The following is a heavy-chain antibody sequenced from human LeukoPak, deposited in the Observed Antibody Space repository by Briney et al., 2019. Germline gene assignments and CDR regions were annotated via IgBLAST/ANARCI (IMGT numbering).Heavy chain of an antibody. D-gene: IGHD3-9*01. CDR1: GGSISSYY. CDR2: IYTSGST. J-gene: IGHJ3*02. Sequence: PSETLSLTCTVSGGSISSYYWSWIRQPAGKGLEWIGRIYTSGSTNYNPSPKSRVTMSVDTSKNQFSLKLSSVTAADTAVYYCARGTYDILTGYYGRDAFDIWGQGTMVTVSS. V-gene: IGHV4-4*07. CDR3: ARGTYDILTGYYGRDAFDI.